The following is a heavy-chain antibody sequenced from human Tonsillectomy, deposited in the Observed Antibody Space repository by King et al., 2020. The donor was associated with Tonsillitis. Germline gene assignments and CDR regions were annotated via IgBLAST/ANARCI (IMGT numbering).Heavy chain of an antibody. CDR1: GFTFSSYW. D-gene: IGHD1-26*01. V-gene: IGHV3-7*01. CDR2: IKQDGSEK. Sequence: QLVQSGGGLVQPGGSLRLSCAASGFTFSSYWMSWVRQAPGKGLEWVANIKQDGSEKYYLDSVKGRFTISRDNAKNSLYLQMNSLRAEDTAVYYCARVRGSRCLDYWGQGTLVTVSS. CDR3: ARVRGSRCLDY. J-gene: IGHJ4*02.